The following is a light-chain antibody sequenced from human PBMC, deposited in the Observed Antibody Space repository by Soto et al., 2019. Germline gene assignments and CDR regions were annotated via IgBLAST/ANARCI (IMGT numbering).Light chain of an antibody. J-gene: IGLJ1*01. CDR2: DVN. CDR3: SAHGGTNPYV. V-gene: IGLV2-8*01. CDR1: ASDIGGYTF. Sequence: QSALTQPPSASGSPGQSVAISCTGTASDIGGYTFVSWYQQHAGKAPKLLIYDVNKRPSGVPDRFSGSKSGNTASLTVSGLQAEDEDDYYCSAHGGTNPYVFGTGTKVTVL.